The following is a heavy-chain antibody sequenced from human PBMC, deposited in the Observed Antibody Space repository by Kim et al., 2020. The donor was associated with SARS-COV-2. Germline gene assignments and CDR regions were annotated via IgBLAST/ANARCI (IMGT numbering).Heavy chain of an antibody. J-gene: IGHJ4*02. Sequence: STTSAQKFQSIVTLTRDTSTSTVYMELSSLRSEDTAVYYCARLNSSLDYWGQGTLVTVSS. CDR3: ARLNSSLDY. CDR2: ST. V-gene: IGHV1-46*01. D-gene: IGHD3-22*01.